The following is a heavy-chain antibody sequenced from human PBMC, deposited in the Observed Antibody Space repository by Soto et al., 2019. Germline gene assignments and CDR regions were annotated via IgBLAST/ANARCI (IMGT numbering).Heavy chain of an antibody. V-gene: IGHV3-23*01. CDR1: GFPYNSYA. D-gene: IGHD3-3*01. CDR2: VSASDFST. CDR3: AKDSGLSDFGVLIHAFDV. J-gene: IGHJ3*01. Sequence: EVQLLESGGGLVQPGGSLRLSCEASGFPYNSYALTWVRQVRGKGLEWVQIVSASDFSTYYAASVKGRFTISRDNSKNTLYLQMNSLTAEDTAVYYCAKDSGLSDFGVLIHAFDVWGQGSRVTVSS.